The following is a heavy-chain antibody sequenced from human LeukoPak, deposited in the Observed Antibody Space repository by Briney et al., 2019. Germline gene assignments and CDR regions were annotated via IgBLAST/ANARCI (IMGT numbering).Heavy chain of an antibody. CDR1: GGSFSGYY. CDR2: INHSGST. Sequence: SSETLSLTCAVYGGSFSGYYWSWIRQPPGKGLEWIGEINHSGSTNHNPSLKSRVTISVDTSKNQFSLKLSSVTAADTAVYYCARESYYYDTAQNAFDIWGQGTMVTVSS. J-gene: IGHJ3*02. D-gene: IGHD3-22*01. CDR3: ARESYYYDTAQNAFDI. V-gene: IGHV4-34*01.